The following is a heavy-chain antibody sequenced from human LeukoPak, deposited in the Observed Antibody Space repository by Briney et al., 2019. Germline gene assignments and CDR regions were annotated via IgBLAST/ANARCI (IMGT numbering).Heavy chain of an antibody. Sequence: PGGSLRLSCAASGFTFDDYAMHWVRQAPGKGLEWVSGISWNSGSIGYADSVKGRFTISRDNAKNTLYLQMGSLRAEDMAVYYCARDRTRGSSGYSGRAFDIWGQGTMVTVSS. D-gene: IGHD3-22*01. CDR3: ARDRTRGSSGYSGRAFDI. J-gene: IGHJ3*02. CDR2: ISWNSGSI. CDR1: GFTFDDYA. V-gene: IGHV3-9*03.